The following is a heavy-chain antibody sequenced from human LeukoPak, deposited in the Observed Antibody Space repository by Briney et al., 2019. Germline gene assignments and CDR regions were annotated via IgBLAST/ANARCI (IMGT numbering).Heavy chain of an antibody. D-gene: IGHD3-16*01. Sequence: PSETLSLTCTVSGGSISSSSYYWGWIRQPPGKGLERIGSIYYSGSTYYNPSLKSRVTISVDTSKNQFSLKLSSVTAADTAVYYCARDSAYYDYVWGSYRDGDIWGQGTMVTVSS. V-gene: IGHV4-39*07. J-gene: IGHJ3*02. CDR2: IYYSGST. CDR1: GGSISSSSYY. CDR3: ARDSAYYDYVWGSYRDGDI.